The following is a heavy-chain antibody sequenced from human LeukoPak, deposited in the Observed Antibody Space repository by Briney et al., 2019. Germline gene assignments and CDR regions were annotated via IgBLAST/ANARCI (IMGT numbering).Heavy chain of an antibody. CDR2: ISGGSDTI. D-gene: IGHD5-24*01. CDR1: GFTFSPYP. Sequence: GGSLRLSCAASGFTFSPYPMNWVRKAPGKGLEWVSYISGGSDTIHYADSGEGRFTISRENAKNSLYLQMNSRRAEDTAVYYCARDLGRDRYFDSWGQGTLVTVSS. CDR3: ARDLGRDRYFDS. J-gene: IGHJ4*02. V-gene: IGHV3-48*04.